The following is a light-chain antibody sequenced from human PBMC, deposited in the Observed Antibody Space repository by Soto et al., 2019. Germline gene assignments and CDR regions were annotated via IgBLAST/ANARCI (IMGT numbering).Light chain of an antibody. J-gene: IGLJ3*02. Sequence: QSALTQPASVSGSPGQSITISCSGTSSDVGTYNYVSWYQQVPGTAPKLLIYEVTSRPSGVSSRFSGSKSANTASLTISGLQPEDEADYFCSSYTDSSTLVVFGGGTKLTVL. CDR1: SSDVGTYNY. CDR2: EVT. CDR3: SSYTDSSTLVV. V-gene: IGLV2-14*01.